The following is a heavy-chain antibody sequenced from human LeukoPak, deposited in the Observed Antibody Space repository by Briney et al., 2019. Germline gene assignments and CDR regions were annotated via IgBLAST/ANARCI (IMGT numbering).Heavy chain of an antibody. Sequence: GGSLRLSCAASGFTFSSYWMHWVRQAPGKGLVWVSRINSDGSSTSYADSVKGRFTISRDNAKNTPYLQMNSLRAEDTAVYFFTRAVAGAFDYWGQGTLVTVSS. CDR2: INSDGSST. CDR1: GFTFSSYW. CDR3: TRAVAGAFDY. V-gene: IGHV3-74*01. D-gene: IGHD6-19*01. J-gene: IGHJ4*02.